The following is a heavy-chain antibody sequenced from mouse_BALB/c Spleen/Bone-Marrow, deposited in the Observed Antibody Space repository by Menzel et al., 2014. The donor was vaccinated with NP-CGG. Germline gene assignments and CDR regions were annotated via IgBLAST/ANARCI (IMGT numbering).Heavy chain of an antibody. CDR2: ISSGSSTI. V-gene: IGHV5-17*02. D-gene: IGHD2-3*01. J-gene: IGHJ3*01. Sequence: EVKLMESGGGLVQPGGSRKLSCAASGFTFSSFGMHWVRPAPEKGLEWVAYISSGSSTIYYADTVKGRFTLSRDNPKNTMFLQMTSLRSEDTAMYYCARDFYDGYYRFVYWGQGTLVTVSA. CDR3: ARDFYDGYYRFVY. CDR1: GFTFSSFG.